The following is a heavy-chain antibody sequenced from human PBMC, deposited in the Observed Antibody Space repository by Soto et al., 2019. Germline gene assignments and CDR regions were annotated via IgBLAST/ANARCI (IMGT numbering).Heavy chain of an antibody. V-gene: IGHV1-8*01. J-gene: IGHJ5*02. D-gene: IGHD6-19*01. Sequence: QEQLVQSGAELRRPGASVNISCRASGYNFPSFNINWVRQASGQGPEWLGWMNPANGNAAFARDFQGRVTMTRDLSTDTAYMELGGLSSGDTAVYYCARAVGIAVTGLDLWGPGTLVTVS. CDR2: MNPANGNA. CDR1: GYNFPSFN. CDR3: ARAVGIAVTGLDL.